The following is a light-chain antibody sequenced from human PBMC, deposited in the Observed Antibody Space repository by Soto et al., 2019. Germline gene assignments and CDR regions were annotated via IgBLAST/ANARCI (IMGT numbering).Light chain of an antibody. CDR1: QSVMSNY. CDR3: HHYDTSPWT. V-gene: IGKV3-20*01. J-gene: IGKJ1*01. Sequence: EVVLTQSPGSLSLSPGERATLSCRASQSVMSNYLSWYQQKPGQPPRLLIYGASSRATGIPDRFSGSGSGTAFTLTISRLEPEDFAVYYCHHYDTSPWTFGQGTKVDIK. CDR2: GAS.